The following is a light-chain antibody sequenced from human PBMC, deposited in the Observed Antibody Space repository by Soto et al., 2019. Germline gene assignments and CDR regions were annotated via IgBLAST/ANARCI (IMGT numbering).Light chain of an antibody. CDR3: QQYNSYRT. J-gene: IGKJ1*01. Sequence: EIQMTQSPSTLSASVGDRVTVTCRASQSISDWLAWYQQKPGKXPXXLIYKASSLESGVPSRFSGSGSGTEFTLTISSLQPDDFATYDCQQYNSYRTFGQGTKVDIK. CDR2: KAS. V-gene: IGKV1-5*03. CDR1: QSISDW.